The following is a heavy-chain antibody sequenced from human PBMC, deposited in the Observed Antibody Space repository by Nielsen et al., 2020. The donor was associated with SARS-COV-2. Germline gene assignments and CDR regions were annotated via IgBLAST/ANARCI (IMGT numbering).Heavy chain of an antibody. J-gene: IGHJ3*02. CDR2: ISSSSSYI. CDR3: ARVAAGTLLRDDAFDI. D-gene: IGHD6-13*01. Sequence: GESLKISCAASGFTFSSYAMSWFRQAPGKGLEWVSSISSSSSYIYYADSVKGRFTISRDNAKNSLYLQMNSLRAEDTAVYYCARVAAGTLLRDDAFDIWGQGTMVTVSS. V-gene: IGHV3-21*01. CDR1: GFTFSSYA.